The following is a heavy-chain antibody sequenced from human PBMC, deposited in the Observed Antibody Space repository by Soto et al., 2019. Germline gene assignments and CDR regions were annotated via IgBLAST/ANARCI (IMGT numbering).Heavy chain of an antibody. D-gene: IGHD3-16*01. CDR3: ARVRYYDRNFDY. CDR1: GFIFTSYW. Sequence: GGSPRLSCAASGFIFTSYWMSWVRQAPGKGLEWVASIKHDGNEKYYVDPVKGRFTISRDNAKNSVYLQMNSLRAEDTAVYYCARVRYYDRNFDYWGQGTLVTVSS. J-gene: IGHJ4*02. CDR2: IKHDGNEK. V-gene: IGHV3-7*05.